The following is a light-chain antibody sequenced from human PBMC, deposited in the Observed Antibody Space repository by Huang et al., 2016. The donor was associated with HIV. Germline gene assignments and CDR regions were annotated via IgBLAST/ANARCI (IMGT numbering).Light chain of an antibody. CDR3: QQYQDWPRT. Sequence: EIVMTQSPGTLSLSPGERATLSCRPSQSVSSNLAWYQHKPGQAPRLLIYGASTRATGVPARFSGSESGTEFTLTISSLQSDDFVVYYCQQYQDWPRTFGQGTKVEIK. V-gene: IGKV3-15*01. CDR2: GAS. CDR1: QSVSSN. J-gene: IGKJ1*01.